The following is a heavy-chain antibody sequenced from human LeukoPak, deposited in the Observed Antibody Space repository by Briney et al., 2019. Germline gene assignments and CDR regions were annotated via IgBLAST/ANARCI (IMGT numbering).Heavy chain of an antibody. CDR3: ARERGYYGSGSYYKDY. CDR2: IWHDGSNK. CDR1: GFTFSSYA. V-gene: IGHV3-33*08. D-gene: IGHD3-10*01. Sequence: GGSLRLSCAASGFTFSSYAMHWVRQAPGKGLEWEAVIWHDGSNKYYADSVKGRFTISRDNSKNTLYLQMNSLRAEDTAIYYCARERGYYGSGSYYKDYWGQGTLVTVSS. J-gene: IGHJ4*02.